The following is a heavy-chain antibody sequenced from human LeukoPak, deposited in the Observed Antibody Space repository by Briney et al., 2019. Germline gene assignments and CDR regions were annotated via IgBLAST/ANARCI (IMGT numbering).Heavy chain of an antibody. CDR1: GGSISSSSYY. V-gene: IGHV4-39*07. D-gene: IGHD1-26*01. J-gene: IGHJ4*02. CDR3: AREDRGWELPRDY. Sequence: SSETLSLTCTVSGGSISSSSYYWGWIRQPPGKGLEWIGSIYYSGSTYYNPPLKSRVTISVDTSKNQFSLKLSSVTAADTAVYYCAREDRGWELPRDYWGQGTLVTVSS. CDR2: IYYSGST.